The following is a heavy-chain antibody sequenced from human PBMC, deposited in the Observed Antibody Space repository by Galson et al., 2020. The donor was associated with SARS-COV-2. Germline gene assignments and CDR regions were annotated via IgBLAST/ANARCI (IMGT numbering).Heavy chain of an antibody. CDR3: AKEGLYDSSGYATYFDC. Sequence: GGSLRLSCPASGLTFSTYDMHWVRQAPGKGLEWEAVISYAGSNKYYADSVKGRFTISRDNSKNTLYLQMNSLRAEDTAVYYCAKEGLYDSSGYATYFDCWGQGTLVTVSS. V-gene: IGHV3-30*18. CDR1: GLTFSTYD. J-gene: IGHJ4*02. D-gene: IGHD3-22*01. CDR2: ISYAGSNK.